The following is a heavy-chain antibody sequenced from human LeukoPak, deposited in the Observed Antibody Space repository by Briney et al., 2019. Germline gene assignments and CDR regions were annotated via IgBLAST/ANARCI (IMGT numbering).Heavy chain of an antibody. V-gene: IGHV3-23*01. J-gene: IGHJ4*02. Sequence: HSGGSLRLSCAASGFTFRSYAMSWVRQAPGKGLEGVSAISGSGGSTYYADSVKGRFTISRDNSKNTLYLQMNSLRAEDTAVYYCAAYYGSGRGSYYFDYWGQGTLVTVSS. CDR3: AAYYGSGRGSYYFDY. D-gene: IGHD3-10*01. CDR2: ISGSGGST. CDR1: GFTFRSYA.